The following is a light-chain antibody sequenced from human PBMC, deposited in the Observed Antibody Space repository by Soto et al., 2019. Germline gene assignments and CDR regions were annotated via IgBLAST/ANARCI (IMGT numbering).Light chain of an antibody. CDR3: SSYTSTNTLAV. CDR2: EVN. J-gene: IGLJ1*01. V-gene: IGLV2-14*01. CDR1: SSDVGGYTY. Sequence: AYVSGSPGQSITISCPGASSDVGGYTYVSWYQQHPGKAPKLIIYEVNNRPSGVSHRFSGSKSGDTASLTISGLQAEDEADYYCSSYTSTNTLAVFGTGTKVTVL.